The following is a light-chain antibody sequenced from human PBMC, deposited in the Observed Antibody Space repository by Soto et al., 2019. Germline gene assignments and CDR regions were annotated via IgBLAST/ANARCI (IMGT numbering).Light chain of an antibody. J-gene: IGLJ1*01. V-gene: IGLV2-11*01. Sequence: QSALTQPRSVSGSPGQSVTISCTGTSSDVGDYNYVSWYQQHPGKAPKLMICDVTKRPSGVPDRFSGSKSGNTASLTISGLQAEDEADYYCCSYAGSFYVFGTGTKLTVL. CDR2: DVT. CDR3: CSYAGSFYV. CDR1: SSDVGDYNY.